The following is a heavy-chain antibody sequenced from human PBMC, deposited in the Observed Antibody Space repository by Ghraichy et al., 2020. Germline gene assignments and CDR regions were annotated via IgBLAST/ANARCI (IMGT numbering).Heavy chain of an antibody. CDR3: ARHRRQNYGGRADYDY. D-gene: IGHD4-23*01. V-gene: IGHV5-51*01. Sequence: GESLNISCKGSGYSFTNYWIAWVRQMPGKGLEWMGIIYPGDSDTRYSPSFQGQVTISADKSISTAYLQWNNLKASDTAIYYCARHRRQNYGGRADYDYWGQGTPVTVSS. J-gene: IGHJ4*02. CDR1: GYSFTNYW. CDR2: IYPGDSDT.